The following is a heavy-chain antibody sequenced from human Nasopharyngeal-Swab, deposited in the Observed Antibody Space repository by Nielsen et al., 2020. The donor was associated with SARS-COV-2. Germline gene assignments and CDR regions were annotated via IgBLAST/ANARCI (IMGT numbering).Heavy chain of an antibody. CDR3: ARVLLRALGKFGEGYAFDI. CDR2: ISSSSTYI. CDR1: GFSVTSHG. D-gene: IGHD3-10*01. Sequence: GESLKISCKASGFSVTSHGMHWVRQAPGKGLEWVSSISSSSTYIYYADSVKGRFTISRDNAKNSLYLQMNSLRVEDTAVYYCARVLLRALGKFGEGYAFDIWGQGTMVTVSS. J-gene: IGHJ3*02. V-gene: IGHV3-21*01.